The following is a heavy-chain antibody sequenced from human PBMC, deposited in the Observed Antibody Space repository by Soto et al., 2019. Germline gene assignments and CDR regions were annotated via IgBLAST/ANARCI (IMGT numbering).Heavy chain of an antibody. CDR3: ARENYGYFDY. Sequence: SETLSLTCTVSGGSISSYYWSWIRQPPGKGLEWIGYIYYSGSTNYNPSLKSRVTISVDTSKNQFSLKLSSVTAADTAVYYCARENYGYFDYWGQGTLVTVSS. V-gene: IGHV4-59*01. CDR2: IYYSGST. D-gene: IGHD4-17*01. J-gene: IGHJ4*02. CDR1: GGSISSYY.